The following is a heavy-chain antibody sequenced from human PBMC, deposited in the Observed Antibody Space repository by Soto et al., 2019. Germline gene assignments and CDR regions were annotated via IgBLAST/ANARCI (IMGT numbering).Heavy chain of an antibody. CDR3: ARAGYYDSSGSPTDY. V-gene: IGHV3-30-3*01. Sequence: VGSLRLSCAASGFTFSSYAMHWVRQAPGKGLEWVAVISYDGSNKYYADSVKGRFTISRDNSKNTLYLQMNSLRAEDTAVYYCARAGYYDSSGSPTDYWGQGTLVTVSS. CDR1: GFTFSSYA. J-gene: IGHJ4*02. D-gene: IGHD3-22*01. CDR2: ISYDGSNK.